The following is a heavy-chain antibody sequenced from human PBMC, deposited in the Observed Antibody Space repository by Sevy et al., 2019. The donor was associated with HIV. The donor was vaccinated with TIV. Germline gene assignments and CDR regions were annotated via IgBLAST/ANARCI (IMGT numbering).Heavy chain of an antibody. Sequence: SGYLRLSCSASGFTFSTYEMNWVRQVPGKGLERISYISNSGDTIYYADSVKGRFTISRDNDKKSLFLQMNSLRLEDTAFYYCARSGGPYDKGFDPWGRGTLVPVSS. J-gene: IGHJ5*02. CDR2: ISNSGDTI. CDR1: GFTFSTYE. V-gene: IGHV3-48*03. D-gene: IGHD3-22*01. CDR3: ARSGGPYDKGFDP.